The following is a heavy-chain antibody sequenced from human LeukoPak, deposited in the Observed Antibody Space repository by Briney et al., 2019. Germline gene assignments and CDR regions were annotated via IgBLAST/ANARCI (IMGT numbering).Heavy chain of an antibody. D-gene: IGHD3-16*01. V-gene: IGHV4-59*08. J-gene: IGHJ4*02. CDR1: GGSIRNYY. CDR2: IYYTGST. Sequence: SETLSLTCTVSGGSIRNYYWIWIRQLPGKGLGWIGYIYYTGSTNYNTSLKSRVTISIDTSKNQFSLKLRSVTAADTAVYYCARHPGGENAQFDYWGQGTLVTVSS. CDR3: ARHPGGENAQFDY.